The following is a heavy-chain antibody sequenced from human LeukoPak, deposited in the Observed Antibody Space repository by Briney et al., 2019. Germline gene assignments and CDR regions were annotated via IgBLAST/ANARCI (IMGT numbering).Heavy chain of an antibody. CDR2: ISSSSSYI. D-gene: IGHD2-15*01. CDR3: AMRYCSGGSCGSVY. Sequence: GGSLRLSCAASGFTFSSYSMNWVRQAPGKGLEWVSSISSSSSYIYYADSVKGRFTISRDNAKNSLYLQMNCLRAEDTAVYYCAMRYCSGGSCGSVYWGQGTLVTVSS. V-gene: IGHV3-21*01. J-gene: IGHJ4*02. CDR1: GFTFSSYS.